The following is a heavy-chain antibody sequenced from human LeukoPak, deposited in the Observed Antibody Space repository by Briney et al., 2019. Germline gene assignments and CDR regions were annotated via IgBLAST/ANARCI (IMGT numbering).Heavy chain of an antibody. CDR3: ARERYCSSTSCYRAYYYYYMDV. J-gene: IGHJ6*03. CDR1: GFTFSSYA. Sequence: GGSLRLSCAASGFTFSSYAMHWVRQAPGKGLEWVAVISYDGSNKYYADSVKGRFTISRDNSKNTLYLQMNSLRAEDTAVYYCARERYCSSTSCYRAYYYYYMDVWGKGTTVTVSS. D-gene: IGHD2-2*02. CDR2: ISYDGSNK. V-gene: IGHV3-30-3*01.